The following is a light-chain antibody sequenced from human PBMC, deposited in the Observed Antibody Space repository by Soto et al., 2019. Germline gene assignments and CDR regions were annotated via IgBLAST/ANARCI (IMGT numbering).Light chain of an antibody. CDR3: QQYNSYSPAT. Sequence: DIQMTQSPSTLSASVGDRVTITCLASQSISSWLAWYQQKPGKAPKLLIYDASSLESGVPSRFSGSGSGTEFTLTISSLQPDDFATYYCQQYNSYSPATFGQGTKLEIK. V-gene: IGKV1-5*01. J-gene: IGKJ2*01. CDR2: DAS. CDR1: QSISSW.